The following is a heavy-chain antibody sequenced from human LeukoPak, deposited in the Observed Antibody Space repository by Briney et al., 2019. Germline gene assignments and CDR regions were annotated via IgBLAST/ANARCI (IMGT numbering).Heavy chain of an antibody. CDR3: ARARALYCSGGSCYWGYFDY. CDR1: GYTFTSYD. D-gene: IGHD2-15*01. Sequence: ASVKVSCKASGYTFTSYDINWVRQAPGQGLEWVGGIIPIFGTANYAQKFQGRVTITADESTSTAYMELSSLRSEDTAVYYCARARALYCSGGSCYWGYFDYWGQGTLVTVSS. CDR2: IIPIFGTA. V-gene: IGHV1-69*13. J-gene: IGHJ4*02.